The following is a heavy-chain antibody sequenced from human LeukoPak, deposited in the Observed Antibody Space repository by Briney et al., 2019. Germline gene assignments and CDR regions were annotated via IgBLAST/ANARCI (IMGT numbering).Heavy chain of an antibody. CDR3: VRGGAAGNWFDP. CDR2: IYTSGST. V-gene: IGHV4-4*07. Sequence: SETLSLTCTVSGGSISSYYWSWIRQPAGKGLEWIGRIYTSGSTNYNPSLKSRVTMSVDTSKNQFSLKLSSVTAADTAVYYCVRGGAAGNWFDPWGQGTLVTVSS. J-gene: IGHJ5*02. CDR1: GGSISSYY. D-gene: IGHD6-13*01.